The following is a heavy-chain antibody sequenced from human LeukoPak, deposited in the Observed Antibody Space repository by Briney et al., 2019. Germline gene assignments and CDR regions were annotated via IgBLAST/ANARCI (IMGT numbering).Heavy chain of an antibody. Sequence: SETLSLTCSVSDGSINSYYWNWIRRPPGKGLEWIGYIYYNGNTNYSPSLKSRVTMSVDTSKNQFSLKLSSVTAADTAVYYCARGGNLSPGFDPWGQGTLVTVSS. CDR2: IYYNGNT. V-gene: IGHV4-59*01. J-gene: IGHJ5*02. D-gene: IGHD4-23*01. CDR3: ARGGNLSPGFDP. CDR1: DGSINSYY.